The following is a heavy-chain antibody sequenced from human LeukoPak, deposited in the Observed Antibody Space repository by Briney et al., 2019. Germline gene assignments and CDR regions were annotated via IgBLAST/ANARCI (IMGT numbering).Heavy chain of an antibody. Sequence: GASVKVSCKASGYTFTSYGISWVRQAPGQGLEWMGWITAYNDNTNYAQKLQGRVTMTTDTSTSTAYMELSSLRSDDTAVYYCARALLWFGEPSHIDYWGQGTLVTASS. V-gene: IGHV1-18*01. J-gene: IGHJ4*02. CDR3: ARALLWFGEPSHIDY. CDR1: GYTFTSYG. D-gene: IGHD3-10*01. CDR2: ITAYNDNT.